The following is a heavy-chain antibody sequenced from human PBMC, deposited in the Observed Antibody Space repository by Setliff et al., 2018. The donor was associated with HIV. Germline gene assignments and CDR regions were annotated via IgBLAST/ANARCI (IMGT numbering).Heavy chain of an antibody. D-gene: IGHD3-22*01. CDR1: GGSISSYY. CDR2: VSYSGST. J-gene: IGHJ3*02. CDR3: ARHGHFYDSSSSDAFDI. Sequence: SETLSLTCTVSGGSISSYYWNWIRQPPGKGLEWLDYVSYSGSTNFNPSLESRLAMSVDMSKNHFSLKLRSVTAADTAVYYCARHGHFYDSSSSDAFDIWGHGTMVTVSS. V-gene: IGHV4-59*08.